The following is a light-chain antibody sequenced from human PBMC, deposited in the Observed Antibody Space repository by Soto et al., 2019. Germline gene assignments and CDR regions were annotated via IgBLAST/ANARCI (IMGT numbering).Light chain of an antibody. CDR1: QRVSSN. CDR2: GAS. V-gene: IGKV3-15*01. CDR3: QQYNNWPPLT. J-gene: IGKJ4*01. Sequence: EIVMTHSQATRPVSPGERATLSCRASQRVSSNLAGYQQKPGQAPRLLIYGASTRATGIPARFSGSGSGTEFTLTISSLQSEDFAVYYCQQYNNWPPLTFGGGTKVEIK.